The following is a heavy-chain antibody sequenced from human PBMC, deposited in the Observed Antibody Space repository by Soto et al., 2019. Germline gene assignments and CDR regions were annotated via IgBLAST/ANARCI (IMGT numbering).Heavy chain of an antibody. CDR3: PRVGGYYGDYPNFDY. D-gene: IGHD4-17*01. CDR1: VGSIRSYY. Sequence: AETLCLTCTFYVGSIRSYYWSWIGQPPGKGLEWIGNIYYSGSTNYNPSRKSRVTMSVDMSKNQVSLKLSSVTAADTAVYYCPRVGGYYGDYPNFDYWGQGALVTVSS. V-gene: IGHV4-59*01. J-gene: IGHJ4*02. CDR2: IYYSGST.